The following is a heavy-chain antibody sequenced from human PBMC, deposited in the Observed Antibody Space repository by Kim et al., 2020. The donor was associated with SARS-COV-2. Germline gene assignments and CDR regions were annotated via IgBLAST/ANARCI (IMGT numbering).Heavy chain of an antibody. J-gene: IGHJ4*02. Sequence: ADAVKGRLTVTRDNAKNTLNLQMDSLRADDTALYYCAKDHESSGWPTFDYWGQGILVNVSS. CDR3: AKDHESSGWPTFDY. V-gene: IGHV3-23*01. D-gene: IGHD3-22*01.